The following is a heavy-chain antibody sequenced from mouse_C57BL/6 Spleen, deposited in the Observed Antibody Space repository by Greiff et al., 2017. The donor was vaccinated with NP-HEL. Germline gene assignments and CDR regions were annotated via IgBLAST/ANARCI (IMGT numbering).Heavy chain of an antibody. CDR1: GYSITSGYY. V-gene: IGHV3-6*01. Sequence: EVKLLESGPGLVKPSQSLSLTCSVTGYSITSGYYWNWIRQFPGNKLEWMGYISYDGSNNYNPSLKNRISITRDTSKNQFFLKLNSVTTEDTATYYCARVDGSSYEWGQGTSVTVSS. J-gene: IGHJ4*01. CDR2: ISYDGSN. D-gene: IGHD1-1*01. CDR3: ARVDGSSYE.